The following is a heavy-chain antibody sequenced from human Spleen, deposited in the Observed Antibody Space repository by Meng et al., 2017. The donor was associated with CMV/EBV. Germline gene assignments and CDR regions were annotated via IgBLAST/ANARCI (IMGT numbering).Heavy chain of an antibody. CDR2: ITSSGSAT. J-gene: IGHJ4*02. V-gene: IGHV3-48*03. CDR3: ARRGNIPDY. CDR1: GFTFSSYE. Sequence: GESLKISCAASGFTFSSYEMNWVRQAPGKGLEWVSRITSSGSATDYADSVKGRFTISRDNAKHSLYLQMNSLGVEDTALYYCARRGNIPDYWGQGTLVTVSS. D-gene: IGHD2/OR15-2a*01.